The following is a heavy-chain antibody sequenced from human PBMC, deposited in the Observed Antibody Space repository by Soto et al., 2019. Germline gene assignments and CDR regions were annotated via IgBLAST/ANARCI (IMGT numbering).Heavy chain of an antibody. D-gene: IGHD2-15*01. CDR1: GFTFSNAW. Sequence: GGSLRLSCAASGFTFSNAWMSWVRQAPGKGLEWVGRIKSKTDGGTTDYAAPVKGRFTISRDDSKNTLYLQMNSLKTEDTAVYYCTTHCSGGSCYFAFDIWGQGTMVTVSS. J-gene: IGHJ3*02. V-gene: IGHV3-15*01. CDR3: TTHCSGGSCYFAFDI. CDR2: IKSKTDGGTT.